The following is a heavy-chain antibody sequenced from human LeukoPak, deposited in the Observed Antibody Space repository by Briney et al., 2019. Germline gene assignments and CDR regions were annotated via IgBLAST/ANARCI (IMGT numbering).Heavy chain of an antibody. CDR2: ISSNGGST. J-gene: IGHJ6*03. CDR1: GFTFSSYA. V-gene: IGHV3-64*01. Sequence: PGGSLRLSCAASGFTFSSYAMHWVRQAPGKGLEYVSAISSNGGSTYYANSVKGRFTISRDNSKNTLYLQMGSLRAEDMAVYYCARAARGYYYYYMDVWGKGTTVTVSS. D-gene: IGHD3-16*01. CDR3: ARAARGYYYYYMDV.